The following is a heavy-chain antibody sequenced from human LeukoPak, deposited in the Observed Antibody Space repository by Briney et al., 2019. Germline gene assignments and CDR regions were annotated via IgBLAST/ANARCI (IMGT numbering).Heavy chain of an antibody. D-gene: IGHD2-15*01. CDR1: GFTFTSYS. Sequence: GGSLRLSCAASGFTFTSYSMSWVRQAPGKGLEWVSGISAGGGSTYYADSVKGRFTISRDSSKNILYLQMNSLRAEDTAVYYCATIRGQYCSGGSCYGPDYWGQGTLVTVSS. CDR3: ATIRGQYCSGGSCYGPDY. V-gene: IGHV3-23*01. J-gene: IGHJ4*02. CDR2: ISAGGGST.